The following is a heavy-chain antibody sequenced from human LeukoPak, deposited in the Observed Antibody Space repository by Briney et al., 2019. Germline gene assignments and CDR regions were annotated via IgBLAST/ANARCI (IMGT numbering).Heavy chain of an antibody. CDR1: GFTFRNYV. Sequence: GGSLGLSCAASGFTFRNYVIHWVRQAPGKGLEWVAVTSSDSNVKLYADSVKGRFTISRDNSRSTLYLQMNSLRPEDTAIYYCAREGYYGSGSPPSLYFDYWGQGTLVTVSS. CDR2: TSSDSNVK. CDR3: AREGYYGSGSPPSLYFDY. V-gene: IGHV3-30-3*01. D-gene: IGHD3-10*01. J-gene: IGHJ4*02.